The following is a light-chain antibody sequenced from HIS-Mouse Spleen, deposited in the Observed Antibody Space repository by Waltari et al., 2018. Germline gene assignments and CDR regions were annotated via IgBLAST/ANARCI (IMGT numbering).Light chain of an antibody. CDR2: GAS. Sequence: EIVLTQSPGTLSLSPGERATLSCRASQSVSSSYLAWYKQKPGQAPRHLIYGASSRATGIPDRFSGSGSGTDFTLTISRLEPEDFAVYYCQQYGSSPPWTFGQGTKVEIK. J-gene: IGKJ1*01. V-gene: IGKV3-20*01. CDR3: QQYGSSPPWT. CDR1: QSVSSSY.